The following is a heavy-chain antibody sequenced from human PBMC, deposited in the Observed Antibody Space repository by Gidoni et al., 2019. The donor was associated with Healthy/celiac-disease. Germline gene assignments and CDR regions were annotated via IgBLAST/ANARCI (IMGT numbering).Heavy chain of an antibody. V-gene: IGHV3-23*01. D-gene: IGHD3-10*01. J-gene: IGHJ4*02. CDR2: ISGSGGST. CDR3: AKDWVVRGVIDY. Sequence: EVQLLESGGGLVQPGGSLRLSCAASGFPFSSYAMSWVRQAPGKGLEWVSAISGSGGSTYYADSVKGRFTISRDNSKNTLYLQMNSLRAEDTAVYYCAKDWVVRGVIDYWGQGTLVTVSS. CDR1: GFPFSSYA.